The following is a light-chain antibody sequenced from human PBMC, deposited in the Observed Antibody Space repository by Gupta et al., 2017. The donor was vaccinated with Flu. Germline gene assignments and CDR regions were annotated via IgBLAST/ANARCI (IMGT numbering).Light chain of an antibody. Sequence: SALAASVGDRGTITCRARQSISNYLNWYQQKQGEAPKPLVYAAASCQSGVPSRFSGSGSGTDVTLTISSRQPEECATYFCQQSDSTPLLTFGHGTKVDIK. CDR1: QSISNY. J-gene: IGKJ3*01. CDR2: AAA. V-gene: IGKV1-39*01. CDR3: QQSDSTPLLT.